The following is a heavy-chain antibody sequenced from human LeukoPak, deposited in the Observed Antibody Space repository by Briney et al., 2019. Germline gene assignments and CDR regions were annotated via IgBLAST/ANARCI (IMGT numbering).Heavy chain of an antibody. CDR2: INSDGSST. V-gene: IGHV3-74*01. Sequence: GGSLRLSCAASGFTFSSYWMHWVRQAPGKGLVWVSRINSDGSSTSYADSAKGRFTISRDNAKNTLYLQMNSLRAEDTAVYYCARDIYSNPTAGWFDPWGQGTLVTVSS. J-gene: IGHJ5*02. CDR3: ARDIYSNPTAGWFDP. CDR1: GFTFSSYW. D-gene: IGHD4-11*01.